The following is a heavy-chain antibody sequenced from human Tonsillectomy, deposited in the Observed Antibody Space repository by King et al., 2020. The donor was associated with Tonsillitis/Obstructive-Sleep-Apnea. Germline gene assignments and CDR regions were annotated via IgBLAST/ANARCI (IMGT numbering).Heavy chain of an antibody. D-gene: IGHD2-2*01. Sequence: VQLVESGGGLVKPEGSLRLSCAASGFTFSDYYMSWIRQAPGKGLEWVSYISSGSSYTNYADSVKGRFTISRDNAKNSLYLQMNSLRAEDTAVYYCARDGPVTPFGSGSGCYVGNALDIWGQGTMVTVSS. CDR3: ARDGPVTPFGSGSGCYVGNALDI. CDR1: GFTFSDYY. J-gene: IGHJ3*02. V-gene: IGHV3-11*06. CDR2: ISSGSSYT.